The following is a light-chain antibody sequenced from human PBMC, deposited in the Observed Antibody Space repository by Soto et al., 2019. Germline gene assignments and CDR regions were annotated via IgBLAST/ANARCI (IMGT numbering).Light chain of an antibody. CDR3: QQHDKWPFT. J-gene: IGKJ2*01. Sequence: EIVMTQSPATLSVSPGERATLSCRASQSVSSNLAWYQQKPGQAPRLLIYGASTRATGIPARRSGSGSGTEFTLTISSLQSEDFAVYYCQQHDKWPFTFGQGTRLDIK. V-gene: IGKV3-15*01. CDR2: GAS. CDR1: QSVSSN.